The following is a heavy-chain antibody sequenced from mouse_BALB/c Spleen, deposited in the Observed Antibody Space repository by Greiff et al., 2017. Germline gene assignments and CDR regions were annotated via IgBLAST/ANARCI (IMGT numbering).Heavy chain of an antibody. CDR3: ARTTMINNYYAMDY. V-gene: IGHV2-2*02. CDR1: GFSLTSYG. CDR2: IWSGGST. D-gene: IGHD2-4*01. Sequence: VHLVESGPALVQPSQSLSITCTVSGFSLTSYGVHWVRQSPGKGLEWLGVIWSGGSTDYNAAFISRLSISKDNSKSQVFFKMNSLQANDTAIYYCARTTMINNYYAMDYWGQGTSVTVSS. J-gene: IGHJ4*01.